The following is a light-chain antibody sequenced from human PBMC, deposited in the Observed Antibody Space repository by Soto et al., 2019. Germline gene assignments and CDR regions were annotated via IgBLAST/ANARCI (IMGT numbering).Light chain of an antibody. CDR1: QSVSSN. CDR2: GAS. CDR3: QQYYSYPLT. Sequence: EIVMTQSPATLSVSPGERATLSCRASQSVSSNLAWYQQKPGQAPRLLIYGASTRATGIPARFSGSGSGTEFTLTISSPQSEDFATYYCQQYYSYPLTFGGGTKVEIK. V-gene: IGKV3-15*01. J-gene: IGKJ4*01.